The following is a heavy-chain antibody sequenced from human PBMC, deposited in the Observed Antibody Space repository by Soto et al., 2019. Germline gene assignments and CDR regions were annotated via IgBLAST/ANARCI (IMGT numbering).Heavy chain of an antibody. CDR1: VSSIIGYY. CDR2: IHYSGSA. D-gene: IGHD6-19*01. J-gene: IGHJ5*02. Sequence: SETLSLTCTFSVSSIIGYYWTCIRHSPERGLEWIGYIHYSGSANYNPSLNSRLTMSVDRSKSQFSMKLASVTAADTAVYYCARGVGGSGINWFQPWGQGTLVNVSS. CDR3: ARGVGGSGINWFQP. V-gene: IGHV4-59*12.